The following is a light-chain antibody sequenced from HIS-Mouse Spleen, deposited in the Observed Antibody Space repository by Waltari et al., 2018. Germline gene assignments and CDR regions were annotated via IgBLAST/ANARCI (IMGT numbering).Light chain of an antibody. V-gene: IGKV4-1*01. Sequence: DIVLTQSPDSLAVSLGERATINSKSNQSVLYSSNNKNYLAWYQQKPGQPPKLLIYWAPTRESGVPGRFSGSGSGTDVTLTISSLQAEDVAVYYCQQYYSTLTFGGGTKVEIK. J-gene: IGKJ4*01. CDR1: QSVLYSSNNKNY. CDR3: QQYYSTLT. CDR2: WAP.